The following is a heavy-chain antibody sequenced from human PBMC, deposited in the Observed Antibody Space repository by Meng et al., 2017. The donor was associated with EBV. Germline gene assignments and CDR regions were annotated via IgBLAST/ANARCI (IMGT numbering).Heavy chain of an antibody. V-gene: IGHV1-69*05. D-gene: IGHD6-25*01. J-gene: IGHJ5*02. CDR1: GGTFISYA. Sequence: VQAGGEVEKPGSSVKVSCQASGGTFISYAISWVGRAAGQGLEWMGGIIPIFGTANSAQKLQGRVTITTDETTTTTYMEVSSLRSEERAVYYCAGGGIAAALPGFDTWGQGTLVTVSS. CDR3: AGGGIAAALPGFDT. CDR2: IIPIFGTA.